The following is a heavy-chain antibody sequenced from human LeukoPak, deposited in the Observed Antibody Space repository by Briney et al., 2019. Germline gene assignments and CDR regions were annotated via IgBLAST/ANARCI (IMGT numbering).Heavy chain of an antibody. CDR1: GGTFSSYA. J-gene: IGHJ6*03. D-gene: IGHD3-10*01. CDR2: IIPIFGTA. V-gene: IGHV1-69*05. CDR3: ANETRYYGSGSYHYYYYMDV. Sequence: SVKVSCKASGGTFSSYAISWVRQAPGQGLEWMGGIIPIFGTANYAQKFQGRVTITTDESTSTAYMELSSLRSEDTAVYYCANETRYYGSGSYHYYYYMDVWGKGTTVTVSS.